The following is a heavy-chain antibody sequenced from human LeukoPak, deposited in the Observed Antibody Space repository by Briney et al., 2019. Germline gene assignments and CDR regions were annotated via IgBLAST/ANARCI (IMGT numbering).Heavy chain of an antibody. V-gene: IGHV1-69*05. J-gene: IGHJ5*02. CDR3: AREGPITMVRGVIIKSWFDP. CDR1: GGTFSSYA. CDR2: IIPIFGTA. Sequence: ASVKVSCKASGGTFSSYAISWVRQAPGQGLEWMGGIIPIFGTANYAQKFQGRVTITTDESTSTAYMELSSLRSEYTAVYHCAREGPITMVRGVIIKSWFDPWGQGTLVTVSS. D-gene: IGHD3-10*01.